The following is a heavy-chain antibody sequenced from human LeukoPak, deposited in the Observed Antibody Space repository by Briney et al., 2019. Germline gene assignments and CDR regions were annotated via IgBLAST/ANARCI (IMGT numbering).Heavy chain of an antibody. J-gene: IGHJ4*02. CDR3: ARHSRVATVTTRYFDY. Sequence: SETLSLTCAVYGGSFSGYYWSWIRQPPGKVLEWIGEINHSGSTNYNPSLKSRVTISVDTSKNQFSLKLSSVTAADTAVYYCARHSRVATVTTRYFDYWGQGTLVTVSS. CDR2: INHSGST. D-gene: IGHD4-17*01. CDR1: GGSFSGYY. V-gene: IGHV4-34*01.